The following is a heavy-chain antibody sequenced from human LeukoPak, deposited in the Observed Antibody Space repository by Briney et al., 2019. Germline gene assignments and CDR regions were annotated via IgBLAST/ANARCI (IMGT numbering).Heavy chain of an antibody. J-gene: IGHJ4*02. D-gene: IGHD6-13*01. Sequence: PGGSLRLSCAASGFAFSSYSMNGVRQAPGKRLGWVSSISSSSSYIYYADSVKGRFTISRDNAKNLLYLQMNSLRAEDTAVYYCARDGIAAAGTPLDYWGQGTLVTVSS. V-gene: IGHV3-21*01. CDR2: ISSSSSYI. CDR1: GFAFSSYS. CDR3: ARDGIAAAGTPLDY.